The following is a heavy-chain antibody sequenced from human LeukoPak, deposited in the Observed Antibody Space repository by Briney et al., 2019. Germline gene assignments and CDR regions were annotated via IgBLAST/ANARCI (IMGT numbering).Heavy chain of an antibody. CDR3: ARATNSSGWYWVFDP. CDR2: ISAYNGNT. CDR1: GYTFTSYG. V-gene: IGHV1-18*01. D-gene: IGHD6-19*01. J-gene: IGHJ5*02. Sequence: ASVKVSCKASGYTFTSYGISWVRQAPGQGLEWMGWISAYNGNTNYAQKLQGRVTMTTDTSTSTAYMELRSLRSDDTAVYYCARATNSSGWYWVFDPWGQGTLVTVSS.